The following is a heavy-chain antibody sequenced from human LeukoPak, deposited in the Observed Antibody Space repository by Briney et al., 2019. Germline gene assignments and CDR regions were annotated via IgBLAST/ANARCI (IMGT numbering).Heavy chain of an antibody. J-gene: IGHJ4*02. Sequence: SETLSLTCAVSGYFISSGYYWGWIRQPPGKGLEWIGSIYHSGSTYYNPSLKSRVTISVDTSKNQFSLKLSSLTAADTAVYYCARDHTYVSGSYHLDYWGQGTLVTVSS. V-gene: IGHV4-38-2*02. CDR3: ARDHTYVSGSYHLDY. CDR1: GYFISSGYY. D-gene: IGHD3-10*01. CDR2: IYHSGST.